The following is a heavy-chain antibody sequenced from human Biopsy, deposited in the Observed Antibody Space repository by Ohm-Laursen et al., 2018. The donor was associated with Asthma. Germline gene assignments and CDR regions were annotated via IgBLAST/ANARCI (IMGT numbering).Heavy chain of an antibody. J-gene: IGHJ6*02. CDR2: ISVYNGNT. V-gene: IGHV1-18*01. Sequence: ASVKVSCNPSGYTFNSAGITWVRQAPGQGLEWMGWISVYNGNTKVAQKLQDRDTMITDTSTSTAYMELRSLRSDDTAVYFCARAVDYSHYYGIDVWGQGTTVTVS. CDR1: GYTFNSAG. CDR3: ARAVDYSHYYGIDV. D-gene: IGHD3-10*01.